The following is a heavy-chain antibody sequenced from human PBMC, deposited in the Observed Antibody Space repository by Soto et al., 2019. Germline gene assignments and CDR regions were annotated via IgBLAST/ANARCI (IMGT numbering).Heavy chain of an antibody. J-gene: IGHJ6*02. V-gene: IGHV4-4*07. Sequence: QVQLQESGPGLVKPPETLSLTCTVSGGSISSYYWSWIRQPAGKGLEWIGRVYTSGSTNYNPSLRSRVTMSVDTSKNQFSLKLNSVTAADTAVYYCARDRPIVATSGYGMDVWGQGTAVTVSS. CDR2: VYTSGST. D-gene: IGHD5-12*01. CDR3: ARDRPIVATSGYGMDV. CDR1: GGSISSYY.